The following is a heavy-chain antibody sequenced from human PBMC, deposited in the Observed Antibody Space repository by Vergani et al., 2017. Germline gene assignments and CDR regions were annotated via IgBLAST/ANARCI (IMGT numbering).Heavy chain of an antibody. V-gene: IGHV3-7*01. CDR1: GFTFGDYY. CDR2: IKQDGSEK. CDR3: ARDRIVVVTAIRSDAFDI. J-gene: IGHJ3*02. D-gene: IGHD2-21*02. Sequence: EVHLEESGGGLVQPGGSLRLSCAASGFTFGDYYMAWIRLAPGKGLEWVANIKQDGSEKYYVDSVKGRFTISRDNAKNSLYLQMNSLRAEDTAVYYCARDRIVVVTAIRSDAFDIWGQGTMVTVSS.